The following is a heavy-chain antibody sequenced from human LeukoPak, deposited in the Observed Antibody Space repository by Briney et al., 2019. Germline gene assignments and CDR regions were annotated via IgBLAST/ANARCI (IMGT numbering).Heavy chain of an antibody. D-gene: IGHD3-10*01. CDR3: ARGQNYYGSGSQTFDI. Sequence: GGSLRLSCAASGFXFDDYGISWVRQAPGKGLEWVSNINWNGGSTGYADSVKGRFTISRDNAKNSLYLQVSSLRAEDTAWYYCARGQNYYGSGSQTFDIWGQGTMVTVSS. J-gene: IGHJ3*02. CDR2: INWNGGST. CDR1: GFXFDDYG. V-gene: IGHV3-20*04.